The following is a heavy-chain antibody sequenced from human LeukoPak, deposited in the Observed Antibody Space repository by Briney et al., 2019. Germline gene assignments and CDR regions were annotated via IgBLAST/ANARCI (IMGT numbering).Heavy chain of an antibody. D-gene: IGHD2-8*01. CDR1: GCTFTSYG. Sequence: GASVKVSCKASGCTFTSYGISWVRQAPGQGLEWMGWISAYNGNTNYAQKLQGRVTMTTVTSTSTAYMELRSLRSDDTAVYYCAREKGGYAFVYYYYMDVWGKGTTVTVSS. V-gene: IGHV1-18*01. CDR2: ISAYNGNT. CDR3: AREKGGYAFVYYYYMDV. J-gene: IGHJ6*03.